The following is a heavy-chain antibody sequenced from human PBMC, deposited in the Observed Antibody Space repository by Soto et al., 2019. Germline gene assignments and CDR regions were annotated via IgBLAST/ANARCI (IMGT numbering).Heavy chain of an antibody. D-gene: IGHD3-22*01. CDR1: GYSFTSYW. Sequence: PGESLKISCKGSGYSFTSYWIGWVRQMPGKGLEWMGINYPDDCDTKYSPSFQDQVTTSANKSTSTAYLQWSNMKASDTAMYYCARGPFDSSGYLDYWGQGTLVTVSS. CDR2: NYPDDCDT. V-gene: IGHV5-51*01. CDR3: ARGPFDSSGYLDY. J-gene: IGHJ4*02.